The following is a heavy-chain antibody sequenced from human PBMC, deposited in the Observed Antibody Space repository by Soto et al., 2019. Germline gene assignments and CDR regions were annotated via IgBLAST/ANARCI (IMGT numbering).Heavy chain of an antibody. J-gene: IGHJ4*02. Sequence: SETLSLTCTVSGGSIDSYYWSWIRQPPGKGLEWIGYIYYSGSTNYNPSLKSRVTISEDTSKNQISQKLRSVTGADTAVYYCARRYGGNFDYWGQGTLVTVSS. D-gene: IGHD1-26*01. CDR2: IYYSGST. CDR3: ARRYGGNFDY. V-gene: IGHV4-59*01. CDR1: GGSIDSYY.